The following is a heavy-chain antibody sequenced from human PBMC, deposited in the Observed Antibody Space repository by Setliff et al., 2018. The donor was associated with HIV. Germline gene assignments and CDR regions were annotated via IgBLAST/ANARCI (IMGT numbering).Heavy chain of an antibody. CDR3: AKPLTQWGVSPYHYAVDV. J-gene: IGHJ6*02. CDR2: ISYDGINK. Sequence: GGSLRLSCAASGFTFSSYAMHWVRQAPGKGLEWVAVISYDGINKYYADSVKGRFTISRDNAKNSLYLQMNSLRAEDTAVYYCAKPLTQWGVSPYHYAVDVWGQGTTVTVSS. CDR1: GFTFSSYA. D-gene: IGHD1-26*01. V-gene: IGHV3-30-3*02.